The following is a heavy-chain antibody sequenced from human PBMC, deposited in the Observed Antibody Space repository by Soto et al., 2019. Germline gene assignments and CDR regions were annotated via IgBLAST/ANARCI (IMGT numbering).Heavy chain of an antibody. D-gene: IGHD3-3*01. Sequence: GGSLRLSCAASGFTFSSYAMHWVRQAPGKGLEWVAVISYDGSSKYYADSVKGRFTISRDNSKNTLYLQMNSLRAEDTVVYCWGRDLGVLRFLEWLFDYWGQGTLVP. CDR1: GFTFSSYA. V-gene: IGHV3-30-3*01. J-gene: IGHJ4*02. CDR2: ISYDGSSK. CDR3: GRDLGVLRFLEWLFDY.